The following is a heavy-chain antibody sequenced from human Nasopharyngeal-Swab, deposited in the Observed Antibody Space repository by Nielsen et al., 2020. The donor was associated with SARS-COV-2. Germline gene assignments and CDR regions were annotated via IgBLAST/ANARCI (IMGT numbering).Heavy chain of an antibody. D-gene: IGHD6-13*01. CDR3: ARGSSSLDY. CDR2: ISSSSTI. Sequence: GESLKISCAASGFMFSSYNMNWVRQAPGKGLEWVSYISSSSTIYYADSVKGRFTISRDNAKNTLYLQMNSLRAEDTAVYYCARGSSSLDYWGQGTLVTVSS. CDR1: GFMFSSYN. J-gene: IGHJ4*02. V-gene: IGHV3-48*04.